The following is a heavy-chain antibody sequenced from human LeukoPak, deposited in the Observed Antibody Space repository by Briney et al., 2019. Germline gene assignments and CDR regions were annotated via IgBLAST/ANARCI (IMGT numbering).Heavy chain of an antibody. V-gene: IGHV3-74*01. J-gene: IGHJ5*02. CDR2: VSADGSST. CDR1: GFTFSTYW. CDR3: ARGPISSNPGT. D-gene: IGHD2-2*01. Sequence: PGGSLRLSCAASGFTFSTYWTRWVSHAPGEGLGWVSRVSADGSSTTYADSVKGRFTISRDNAKNTLYLQMNSLRAEDTAIYYCARGPISSNPGTWGQGTLVTVSS.